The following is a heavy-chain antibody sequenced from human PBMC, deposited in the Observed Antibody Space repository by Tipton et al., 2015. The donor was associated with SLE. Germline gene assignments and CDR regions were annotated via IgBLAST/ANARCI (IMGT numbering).Heavy chain of an antibody. V-gene: IGHV3-49*04. CDR1: GYTSGDYA. CDR2: IKNKAHGGTT. D-gene: IGHD2-2*01. J-gene: IGHJ4*02. CDR3: TTTATLVVAGLGDD. Sequence: SLRLSCTASGYTSGDYAMSWVRQAPGKGLEWIGHIKNKAHGGTTEYAASVKGRFTISRDDSRSIAYLQMNNLKSGDSAVYYCTTTATLVVAGLGDDWGQGTLVTVSS.